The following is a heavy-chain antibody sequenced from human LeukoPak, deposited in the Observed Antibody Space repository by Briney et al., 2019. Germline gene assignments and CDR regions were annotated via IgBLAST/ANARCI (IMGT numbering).Heavy chain of an antibody. D-gene: IGHD2-15*01. CDR1: GGPISSYY. Sequence: PSETLSLTCTVSGGPISSYYWSWIRQPPGKGLEWIGYIYYSGSTNYNPSLKSRVTISVDTSKNQFSLKLSSVTAADTAVYYCARMGRRGLDYWGQGTLVTVSS. CDR3: ARMGRRGLDY. CDR2: IYYSGST. V-gene: IGHV4-59*01. J-gene: IGHJ4*02.